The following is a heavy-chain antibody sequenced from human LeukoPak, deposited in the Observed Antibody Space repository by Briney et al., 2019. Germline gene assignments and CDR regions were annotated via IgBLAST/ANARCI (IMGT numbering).Heavy chain of an antibody. CDR2: INHSGST. D-gene: IGHD3-3*01. CDR3: ARGSAYYDFWSGFY. CDR1: GGSFSGYY. V-gene: IGHV4-34*01. Sequence: KSSETLSLTCAVYGGSFSGYYWSWVRQPPGKGLEWIGEINHSGSTNYNPSLNSRVTISVDTSKNQFSLKLSSVTAADTAVYYCARGSAYYDFWSGFYWGQGTLVTVSS. J-gene: IGHJ4*02.